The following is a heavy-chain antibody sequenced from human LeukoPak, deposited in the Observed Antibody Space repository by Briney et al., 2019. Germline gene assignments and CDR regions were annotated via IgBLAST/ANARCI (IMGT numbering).Heavy chain of an antibody. CDR3: ARHVYGKGMYV. V-gene: IGHV4-59*08. J-gene: IGHJ6*04. D-gene: IGHD4-17*01. CDR2: IHSSEST. CDR1: GDSFSGYY. Sequence: PSETLSLTCTVSGDSFSGYYWGWIRQPPGKGLECLGYIHSSESTAYNPSLRNRLTISIDTSKNQFSLTLSSVTAADTAVYYCARHVYGKGMYVWGKGATVTVSS.